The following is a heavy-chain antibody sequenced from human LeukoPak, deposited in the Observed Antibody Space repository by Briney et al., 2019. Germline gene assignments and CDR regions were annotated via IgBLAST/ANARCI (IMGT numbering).Heavy chain of an antibody. Sequence: SETLSLTCTVSGGSMSSYYGSWIRQPPGKGLEWVGYIYYSGSTNYNPSLKSRVTISVDTSKNQFSLKLSSVTAADTAVYYCARDKGGYYPQPFDYWGQGTLVTVSS. D-gene: IGHD3-3*01. CDR2: IYYSGST. V-gene: IGHV4-59*01. J-gene: IGHJ4*02. CDR1: GGSMSSYY. CDR3: ARDKGGYYPQPFDY.